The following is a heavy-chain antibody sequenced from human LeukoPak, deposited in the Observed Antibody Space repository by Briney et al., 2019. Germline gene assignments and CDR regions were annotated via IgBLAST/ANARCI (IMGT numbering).Heavy chain of an antibody. V-gene: IGHV4-59*11. CDR2: IYYSGST. CDR1: GGSISSHY. Sequence: SETLSLTCTVSGGSISSHYWSWIRQPPGKGLEWIGYIYYSGSTNYNPSLKSRVTISVDTSKNQFSLKLSSVTAADTAVYHCARAIVVVPAALFDYWGQGTLVTVSS. D-gene: IGHD2-2*01. CDR3: ARAIVVVPAALFDY. J-gene: IGHJ4*02.